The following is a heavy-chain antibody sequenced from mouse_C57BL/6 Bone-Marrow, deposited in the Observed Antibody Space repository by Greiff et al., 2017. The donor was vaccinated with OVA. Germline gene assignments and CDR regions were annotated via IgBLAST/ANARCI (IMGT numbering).Heavy chain of an antibody. CDR2: ISYDGSN. CDR3: ARETFGPFAY. CDR1: GYSITSGYY. Sequence: EVKLQESGPGLVKPSQSLSLTCSVTGYSITSGYYWNWIRQFPGNKLEWMGYISYDGSNNYNPSLKNRISITRDTSKNQFFLKLNSVTTEDTATYYCARETFGPFAYWGQGTLVTVSA. V-gene: IGHV3-6*01. J-gene: IGHJ3*01.